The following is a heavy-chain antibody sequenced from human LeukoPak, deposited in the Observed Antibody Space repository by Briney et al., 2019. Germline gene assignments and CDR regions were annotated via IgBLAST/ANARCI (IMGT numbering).Heavy chain of an antibody. J-gene: IGHJ4*02. CDR1: GFTFSGDA. D-gene: IGHD3-10*01. CDR2: ISGSGGST. CDR3: AKAGTYGSGSYYLYYFDY. V-gene: IGHV3-23*01. Sequence: GGSLRLSCAGSGFTFSGDAMSWVRQAPGKGLEWVSAISGSGGSTYYADSVKGRFTISRDNSKNTLYLQMNSLRAEDTAVYSCAKAGTYGSGSYYLYYFDYWGQGTLVTVSS.